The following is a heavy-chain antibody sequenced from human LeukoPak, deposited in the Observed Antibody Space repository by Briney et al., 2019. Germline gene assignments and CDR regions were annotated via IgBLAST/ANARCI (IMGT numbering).Heavy chain of an antibody. V-gene: IGHV3-11*06. CDR3: ARGQVLLHAFDI. D-gene: IGHD2-21*01. CDR2: ISSSSSYT. Sequence: PGGSLRLSCAASGFTFSDYYMSWIRQAPGKGLEWVSYISSSSSYTNYADSVKGRFTISRDNAKNSLYLRMNSLRAEDTAVYYCARGQVLLHAFDIWGQGTMVTVSS. CDR1: GFTFSDYY. J-gene: IGHJ3*02.